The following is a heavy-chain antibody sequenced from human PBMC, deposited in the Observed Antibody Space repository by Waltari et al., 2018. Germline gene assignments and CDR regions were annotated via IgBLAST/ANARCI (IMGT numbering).Heavy chain of an antibody. D-gene: IGHD2-15*01. CDR1: GGTFSNNA. Sequence: QVQLVQSGAEVKKPGSSVKVSCKASGGTFSNNAISWVRQAPGHGLEWMGGIIHFIGIANNAQKVEGRVTINAGDSARTAYMDLSSLRSEDTSVYYCARSKVGYCSRSSGVGAVEIWGQGTMVTVYS. CDR2: IIHFIGIA. CDR3: ARSKVGYCSRSSGVGAVEI. V-gene: IGHV1-69*12. J-gene: IGHJ3*02.